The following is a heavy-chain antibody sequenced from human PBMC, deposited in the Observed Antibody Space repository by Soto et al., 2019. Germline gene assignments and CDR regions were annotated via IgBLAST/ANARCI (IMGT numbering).Heavy chain of an antibody. J-gene: IGHJ4*02. V-gene: IGHV4-59*01. CDR1: VVSINSYF. CDR3: AIGRRDGYKRYFDC. Sequence: SETLSLTCTVSVVSINSYFWSWIRHTPGKGLDWIGSISFSGATYSNPSLKGRAALSVDTSENHLSLTLNSVTSADTAVYFCAIGRRDGYKRYFDCWGQGNQVTGSS. CDR2: ISFSGAT. D-gene: IGHD5-12*01.